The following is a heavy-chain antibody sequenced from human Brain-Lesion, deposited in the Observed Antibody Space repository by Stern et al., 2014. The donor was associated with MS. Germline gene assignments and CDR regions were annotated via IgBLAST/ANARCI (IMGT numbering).Heavy chain of an antibody. Sequence: VQLVESGAEVKKTGSSGKVSCQASGNTFTNRYLHWVRQAPGQALEWMGLITPFTGNTNYAQNFQDRVTITMDRSMSTAYMDLSSLRSDDTAIYFCAEGGSYGFVYWGQGTLVTVSS. CDR1: GNTFTNRY. J-gene: IGHJ4*02. D-gene: IGHD4-17*01. CDR2: ITPFTGNT. CDR3: AEGGSYGFVY. V-gene: IGHV1-45*02.